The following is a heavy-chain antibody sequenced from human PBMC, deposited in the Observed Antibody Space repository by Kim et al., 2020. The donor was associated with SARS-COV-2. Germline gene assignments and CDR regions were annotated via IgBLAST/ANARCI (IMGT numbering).Heavy chain of an antibody. Sequence: YADSVKGRFTISRDNAKNSLYLQMNSLRDEDTAVYYCARDRGPLGYYFDYWGQGTLVTVSS. D-gene: IGHD2-15*01. V-gene: IGHV3-48*02. J-gene: IGHJ4*02. CDR3: ARDRGPLGYYFDY.